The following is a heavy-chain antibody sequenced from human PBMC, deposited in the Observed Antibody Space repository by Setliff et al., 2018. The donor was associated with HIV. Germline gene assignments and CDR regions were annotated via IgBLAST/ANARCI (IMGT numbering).Heavy chain of an antibody. J-gene: IGHJ3*02. CDR2: IIPIFGTA. Sequence: SVKVSCKASGGTFSSYAISWVRQAPGQGLEWMGGIIPIFGTANYAQKFQGRVTITTDESTSTAYMELSSLRSEDTAVYYCARDRDYDSSHLDAFDIWGQGAMVTVSS. V-gene: IGHV1-69*05. CDR1: GGTFSSYA. CDR3: ARDRDYDSSHLDAFDI. D-gene: IGHD3-22*01.